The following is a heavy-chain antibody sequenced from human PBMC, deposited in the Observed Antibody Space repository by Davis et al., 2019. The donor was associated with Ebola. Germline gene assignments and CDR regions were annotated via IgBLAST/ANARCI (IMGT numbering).Heavy chain of an antibody. CDR3: ASLRRTITGMDDGFDI. CDR1: GNSFATHW. CDR2: IYTGDFDT. J-gene: IGHJ3*02. V-gene: IGHV5-51*01. D-gene: IGHD1-20*01. Sequence: GESLKISCKDSGNSFATHWIGWVRQMPGKGLEWMGIIYTGDFDTRYSPSFRGRVTISADKSTRTAYLQWGSLKASDTAMYYCASLRRTITGMDDGFDIWGQGTMVTVSS.